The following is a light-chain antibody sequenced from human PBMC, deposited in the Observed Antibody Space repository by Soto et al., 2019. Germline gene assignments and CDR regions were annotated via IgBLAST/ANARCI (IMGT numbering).Light chain of an antibody. J-gene: IGLJ1*01. Sequence: QSALTQPPSASGSPGQSVTISCTGTSSDVGGYNYVSWYQQHPGKAPKLMIYEVSKRPSGVPDRFSGSKSGNTASLTVSGLLAEDEADYYCSSYAGSAYVFGTGTKVTVL. CDR1: SSDVGGYNY. V-gene: IGLV2-8*01. CDR2: EVS. CDR3: SSYAGSAYV.